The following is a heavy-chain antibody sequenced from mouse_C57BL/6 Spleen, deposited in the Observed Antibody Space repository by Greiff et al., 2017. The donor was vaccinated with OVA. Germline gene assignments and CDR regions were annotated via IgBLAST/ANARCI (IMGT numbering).Heavy chain of an antibody. Sequence: EVMLVESGPGMVKPSQSLSLTCTVTGYSITSGYDWHWIRHFPGNKLEWMGYISYSGSTNYNPSLKSRISITHDTSKNHFFLKLNSVTTEDTATYYCARYDYDVDAMDYWGQGTSVTVSS. D-gene: IGHD2-4*01. CDR1: GYSITSGYD. CDR3: ARYDYDVDAMDY. J-gene: IGHJ4*01. V-gene: IGHV3-1*01. CDR2: ISYSGST.